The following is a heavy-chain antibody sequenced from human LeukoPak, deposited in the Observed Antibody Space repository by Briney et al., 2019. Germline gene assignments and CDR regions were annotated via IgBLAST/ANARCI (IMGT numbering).Heavy chain of an antibody. Sequence: SVKVSCKASGYTFTDYYIHWVRQAPGQGLEWMGGIIPIFGTANYAQKFQGRVTITADKSTSTAYMELSSLRSEDTAVYYCARGLKYYYGSGSYRALNFDYWGQGTLVTVSS. CDR1: GYTFTDYY. V-gene: IGHV1-69*06. CDR2: IIPIFGTA. J-gene: IGHJ4*02. D-gene: IGHD3-10*01. CDR3: ARGLKYYYGSGSYRALNFDY.